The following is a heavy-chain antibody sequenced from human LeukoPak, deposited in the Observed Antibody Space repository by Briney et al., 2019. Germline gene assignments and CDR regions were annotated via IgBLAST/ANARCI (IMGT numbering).Heavy chain of an antibody. CDR2: ISYDGSNK. CDR1: GXTFSSYA. Sequence: GGSLRLSCAASGXTFSSYAMHWVRQAPGKGLEWVAVISYDGSNKYYADSVKGRFTISRDNSKNTLYLQMNSLRAEDTAVYYCARDHSWFGDSGRGILVTVSS. V-gene: IGHV3-30-3*01. CDR3: ARDHSWFGD. J-gene: IGHJ4*02. D-gene: IGHD3-10*01.